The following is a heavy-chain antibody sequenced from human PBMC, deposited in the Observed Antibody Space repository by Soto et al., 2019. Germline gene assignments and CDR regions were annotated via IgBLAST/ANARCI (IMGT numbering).Heavy chain of an antibody. CDR3: ARDGYSYGPGGFAP. Sequence: PSQTLSLTCAISGDNVSSNSAAWNWIRQSPSRGLEWLGRTYYRSKWYNDYAVSVKSRITINPDTSKNQFSLQLNSVTPEDTAVFYGARDGYSYGPGGFAPGGQGTLVTVSS. D-gene: IGHD5-18*01. V-gene: IGHV6-1*01. J-gene: IGHJ5*02. CDR2: TYYRSKWYN. CDR1: GDNVSSNSAA.